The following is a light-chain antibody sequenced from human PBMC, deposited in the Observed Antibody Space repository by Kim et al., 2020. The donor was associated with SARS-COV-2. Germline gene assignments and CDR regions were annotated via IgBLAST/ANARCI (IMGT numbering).Light chain of an antibody. J-gene: IGLJ2*01. CDR1: KLGDKY. V-gene: IGLV3-1*01. CDR3: QAWDSSTAV. CDR2: QDS. Sequence: LSPGPTASIPCSGDKLGDKYACWYQQKPGQSPVLVIYQDSKRPSGIPERFSGSNSGNTATLTISGTQAMDEADYYCQAWDSSTAVFGGGTQLTVL.